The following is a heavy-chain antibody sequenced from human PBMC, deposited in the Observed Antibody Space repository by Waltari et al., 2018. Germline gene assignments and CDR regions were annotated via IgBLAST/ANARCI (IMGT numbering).Heavy chain of an antibody. J-gene: IGHJ5*01. Sequence: QVQLQESDPGLVQPSETPSLTCTVAGYSISNGYYWGWIRLPPGRGLEWIATISYNGNTYYNPSLTSRVSITVDTSKNQFSLKLTSVTAADTAIYYCARGYNTGWYNSWGHGTLVTVSS. CDR1: GYSISNGYY. D-gene: IGHD2-8*02. V-gene: IGHV4-38-2*02. CDR3: ARGYNTGWYNS. CDR2: ISYNGNT.